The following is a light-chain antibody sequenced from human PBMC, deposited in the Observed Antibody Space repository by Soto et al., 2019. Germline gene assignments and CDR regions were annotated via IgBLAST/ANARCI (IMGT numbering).Light chain of an antibody. V-gene: IGKV3-15*01. Sequence: EIVMTQSPATLSVSPGESATLACRASQSVGSNLAWFQQKPGQGPGLLIYGASSSATGVPARFSGSGSVTEITLTISSLQSEDFEVYDWQQYNNWPPHTFGKGTKLEIK. CDR1: QSVGSN. J-gene: IGKJ2*01. CDR3: QQYNNWPPHT. CDR2: GAS.